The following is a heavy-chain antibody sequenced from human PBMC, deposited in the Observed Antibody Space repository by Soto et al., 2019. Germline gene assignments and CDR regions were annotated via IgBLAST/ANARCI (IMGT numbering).Heavy chain of an antibody. CDR2: INAGNGNT. CDR1: GYTFTSYA. CDR3: AKYGNYDFWSGYCLDY. V-gene: IGHV1-3*01. J-gene: IGHJ4*02. D-gene: IGHD3-3*01. Sequence: ASVKVSCKASGYTFTSYAMHWVRQAPGQRLEWMGWINAGNGNTEYSQKFQGRVTITRDTSASTAYMELSSLRSEDTAVYYCAKYGNYDFWSGYCLDYWGQGTLVTVSS.